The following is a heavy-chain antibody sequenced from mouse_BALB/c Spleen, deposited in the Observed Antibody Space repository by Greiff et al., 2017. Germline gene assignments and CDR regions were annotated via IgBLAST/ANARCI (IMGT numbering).Heavy chain of an antibody. CDR3: ARGPSMVTFDY. Sequence: EVKVVESGGGLVKPGGSLKLSCAASGFTFSSYAMSWVRQTPEKRLEWVASISSGGSTYYPDSVKGRFTISRDNARNILYLQMSSLRSEDTAMYYCARGPSMVTFDYWGQGTTLTVSS. J-gene: IGHJ2*01. D-gene: IGHD2-10*02. CDR2: ISSGGST. V-gene: IGHV5-6-5*01. CDR1: GFTFSSYA.